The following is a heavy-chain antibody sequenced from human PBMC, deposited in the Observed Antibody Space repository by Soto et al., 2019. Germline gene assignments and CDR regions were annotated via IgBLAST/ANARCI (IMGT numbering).Heavy chain of an antibody. J-gene: IGHJ6*02. CDR1: GGTFSSYA. V-gene: IGHV1-69*12. CDR2: IIPIFGTA. CDR3: ASGYSSSSGYYGMDV. Sequence: QVQLVRSGAEVKKPGSSVKVSCKASGGTFSSYAISWVRQAPGQGLEWMGGIIPIFGTANYAQKFQGRVTITADESTSKAYMELSRLRSEDTAVYYCASGYSSSSGYYGMDVWGQGTTVTVSS. D-gene: IGHD6-6*01.